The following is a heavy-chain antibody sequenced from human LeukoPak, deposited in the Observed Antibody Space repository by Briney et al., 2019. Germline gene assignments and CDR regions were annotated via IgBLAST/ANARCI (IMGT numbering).Heavy chain of an antibody. V-gene: IGHV2-70*04. J-gene: IGHJ5*01. D-gene: IGHD3-16*01. CDR3: ARSPGGNWFDP. CDR1: GFTFSTYTM. CDR2: IDWDDDK. Sequence: LRLSCAASGFTFSTYTMNWVRQPPGKALEWLARIDWDDDKFYSASLKTRLTISKDTSKNQVVLTMTNMDPVDTATYYCARSPGGNWFDPWGQGTLVTVSS.